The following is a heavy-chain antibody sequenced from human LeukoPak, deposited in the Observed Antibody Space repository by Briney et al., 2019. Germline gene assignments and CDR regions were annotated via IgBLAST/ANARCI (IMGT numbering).Heavy chain of an antibody. CDR3: AKAPAASCIGSNCYHFDW. V-gene: IGHV3-23*01. Sequence: GGSLRLSCAASGFTFSSYAMSWVRQAPGKRLEWVSAISASDPGTYYADSVKGRFTISRDNSKNTLFLQMNSLRAEDTAVYYCAKAPAASCIGSNCYHFDWWGQGTLVTVSS. CDR1: GFTFSSYA. D-gene: IGHD2-15*01. J-gene: IGHJ4*02. CDR2: ISASDPGT.